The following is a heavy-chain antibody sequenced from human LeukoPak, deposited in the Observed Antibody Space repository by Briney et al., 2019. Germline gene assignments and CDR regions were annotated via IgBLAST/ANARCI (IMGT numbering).Heavy chain of an antibody. CDR3: ARDQGITGTWKC. V-gene: IGHV1-69*05. Sequence: SSVKVSCKASGGTFSSYAISWVRQAPGQGLEWMGGIIPIFGTANYAQKFQGRVTITTDESTSTAYMELSSLRSEDTAVYYCARDQGITGTWKCWGQGTMVTVSS. CDR1: GGTFSSYA. CDR2: IIPIFGTA. D-gene: IGHD1-20*01. J-gene: IGHJ3*01.